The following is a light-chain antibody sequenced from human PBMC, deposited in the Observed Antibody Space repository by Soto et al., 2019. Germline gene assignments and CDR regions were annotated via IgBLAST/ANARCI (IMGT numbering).Light chain of an antibody. CDR2: GAS. J-gene: IGKJ3*01. Sequence: IVLTKSPGIMSLSPGERATLYCRASQSVSSSYLVWYQQKPGQAPTLLIYGASSMATAITDRFSGSGSGTDFTLTISILETEDFAMYYCEKNGSSPFTFSPGTK. V-gene: IGKV3-20*01. CDR1: QSVSSSY. CDR3: EKNGSSPFT.